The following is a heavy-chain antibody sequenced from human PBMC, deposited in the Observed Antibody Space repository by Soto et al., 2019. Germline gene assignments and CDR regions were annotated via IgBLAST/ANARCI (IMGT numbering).Heavy chain of an antibody. CDR2: INAGNGNT. CDR1: GYTFTSYA. D-gene: IGHD3-22*01. J-gene: IGHJ3*02. V-gene: IGHV1-3*01. Sequence: GASVKVSCKASGYTFTSYAMHWVRQAPGQRLEWMGWINAGNGNTKYSQKFQGRVTITRDTSASTAYMELSSLRSEDTAVYYCAVLGYYDSSGYPMAFDIWGQGTMVNVSS. CDR3: AVLGYYDSSGYPMAFDI.